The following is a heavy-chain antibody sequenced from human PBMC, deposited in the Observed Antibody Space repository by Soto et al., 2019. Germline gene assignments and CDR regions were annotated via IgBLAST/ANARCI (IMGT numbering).Heavy chain of an antibody. CDR1: GYTFTSYG. J-gene: IGHJ6*02. CDR3: ARDEPYCDLGGVHFDSYYGMDV. CDR2: ISAYNGNT. V-gene: IGHV1-18*01. Sequence: ASVKVSCKASGYTFTSYGISWVRQAPGQGLEWMGWISAYNGNTNYAQKLLGRVTMTTDTSTSTAYMELRSLRSDDTAVYYCARDEPYCDLGGVHFDSYYGMDVWGQGTTVTVSS. D-gene: IGHD3-3*01.